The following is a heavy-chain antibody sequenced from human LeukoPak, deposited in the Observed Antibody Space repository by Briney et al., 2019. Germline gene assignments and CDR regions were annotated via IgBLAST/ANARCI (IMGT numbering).Heavy chain of an antibody. D-gene: IGHD2-2*01. CDR3: ARAAYCSSTSCYRLDI. CDR2: IYYSGST. J-gene: IGHJ3*02. CDR1: GGSISSYY. Sequence: SETLSLTCTVSGGSISSYYWSWIRQPPGKGLEWIGYIYYSGSTNYNPSLKSRVTISVDTSKNQFSLKLSSVTAADTAVYYCARAAYCSSTSCYRLDIWGQGTMVTVSS. V-gene: IGHV4-59*12.